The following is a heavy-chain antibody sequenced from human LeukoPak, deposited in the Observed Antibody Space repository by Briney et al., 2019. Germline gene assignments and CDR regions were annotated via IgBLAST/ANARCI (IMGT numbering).Heavy chain of an antibody. V-gene: IGHV3-21*01. CDR2: ISSGGMWI. J-gene: IGHJ5*02. D-gene: IGHD1-26*01. CDR3: ARDAGGRTQREGWFDP. Sequence: PGGSLRLSCAASGFTFSTYSMNWVRQAPGKGLECLSSISSGGMWIYYADSLKGRFTISRDNAENSLYLQMKSLRVEDTGVYYCARDAGGRTQREGWFDPWGQGTLVTVSS. CDR1: GFTFSTYS.